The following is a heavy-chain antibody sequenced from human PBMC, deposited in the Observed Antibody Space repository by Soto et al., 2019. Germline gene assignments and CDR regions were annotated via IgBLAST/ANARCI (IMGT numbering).Heavy chain of an antibody. CDR3: ARSYYGVTTTAYYGIDV. CDR1: GGSMSSYY. CDR2: IYTIGTT. D-gene: IGHD1-26*01. J-gene: IGHJ6*02. Sequence: PSETLSLTCAVSGGSMSSYYWNWIRQPAGKGLEGIGHIYTIGTTSYNPSLKSRGSMSVDTSKKQFSLRLTSVTAADTAVYYCARSYYGVTTTAYYGIDVWGQGTMVTVSS. V-gene: IGHV4-59*10.